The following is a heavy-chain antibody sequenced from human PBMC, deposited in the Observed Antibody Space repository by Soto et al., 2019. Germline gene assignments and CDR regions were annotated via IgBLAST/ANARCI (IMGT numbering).Heavy chain of an antibody. CDR2: ISYDGSNK. CDR1: GFTFSSYA. V-gene: IGHV3-30-3*01. Sequence: PGGSLRLSCAASGFTFSSYAMHWVRQAPGKGPEWVAVISYDGSNKYYADSVKGRFTISRDNSKNTLYLQMNSLRAEDTAVYYCARGRVEMATGSLGYWGQGTLVTVSS. D-gene: IGHD5-12*01. J-gene: IGHJ4*02. CDR3: ARGRVEMATGSLGY.